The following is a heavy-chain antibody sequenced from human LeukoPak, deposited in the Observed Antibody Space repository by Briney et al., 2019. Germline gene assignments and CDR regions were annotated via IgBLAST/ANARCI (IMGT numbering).Heavy chain of an antibody. CDR1: GFTFSSYW. V-gene: IGHV3-74*01. J-gene: IGHJ4*02. D-gene: IGHD5-18*01. CDR2: IKSDGSTT. Sequence: GGSLRLSCAASGFTFSSYWKHWVRQAPGKGLVWVSRIKSDGSTTTYADSVKGRFTISRDNAKNTLYLQMNSLRAEDTAVYYCARVVDTHFDYWGQGTLVTVSS. CDR3: ARVVDTHFDY.